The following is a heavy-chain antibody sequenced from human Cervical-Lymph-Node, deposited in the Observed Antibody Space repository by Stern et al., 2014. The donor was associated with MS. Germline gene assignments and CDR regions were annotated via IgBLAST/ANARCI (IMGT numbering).Heavy chain of an antibody. Sequence: MQLVESGAEVKKPGSSVKVSCKASGGTFSNYAISWVRQAPGEGLEWMGRIIPIFGTTNYEQKFQDRVTITADKSTSTAYMDLSSLRSEDTALYFCAKESYYYHSSGSVSYYYYYGMDVWGQGTTVTVSS. D-gene: IGHD3-22*01. J-gene: IGHJ6*02. CDR2: IIPIFGTT. CDR3: AKESYYYHSSGSVSYYYYYGMDV. CDR1: GGTFSNYA. V-gene: IGHV1-69*06.